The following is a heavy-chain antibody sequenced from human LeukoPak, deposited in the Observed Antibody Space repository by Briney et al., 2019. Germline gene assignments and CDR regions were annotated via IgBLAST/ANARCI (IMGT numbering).Heavy chain of an antibody. CDR1: GYTFTSYG. CDR2: ISAYNGNT. V-gene: IGHV1-18*01. D-gene: IGHD2-21*01. J-gene: IGHJ6*02. Sequence: ASVKVSCKASGYTFTSYGISWVRQATGQGLEWMGWISAYNGNTNYAQKLQGRVTMTTDTSTSTAYMELRSLRSDDTAVYYCARDHYSSATYYYGMDVWGQGTTVTVSS. CDR3: ARDHYSSATYYYGMDV.